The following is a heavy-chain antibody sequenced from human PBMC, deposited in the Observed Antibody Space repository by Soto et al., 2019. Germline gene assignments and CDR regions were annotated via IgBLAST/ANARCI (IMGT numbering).Heavy chain of an antibody. Sequence: PGGSLRLSCAASKFIFSSYAMSWVRQAPGKGLEWVSTTSGSGDSTYYADSVKGRFTISRDNSKNTLYLHMDSLRAEDTAFYYCAKETGNYGSNWFDPWGQGTLVTAPQ. CDR2: TSGSGDST. J-gene: IGHJ5*02. D-gene: IGHD1-7*01. CDR1: KFIFSSYA. CDR3: AKETGNYGSNWFDP. V-gene: IGHV3-23*01.